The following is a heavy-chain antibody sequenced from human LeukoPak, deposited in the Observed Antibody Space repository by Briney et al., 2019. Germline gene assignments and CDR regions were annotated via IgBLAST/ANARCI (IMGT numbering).Heavy chain of an antibody. D-gene: IGHD6-19*01. J-gene: IGHJ6*03. CDR3: ARDGGSGWYLGYYYYYMDV. Sequence: SETLSLTCAVYGGSFSGYYWSWIRQPPGKGLEWIGEINHSGSTNYNPSLKSRVTISVDTSKNQFSLKLSSVTAADTAVYYCARDGGSGWYLGYYYYYMDVWGKGTTVTVSS. CDR2: INHSGST. V-gene: IGHV4-34*01. CDR1: GGSFSGYY.